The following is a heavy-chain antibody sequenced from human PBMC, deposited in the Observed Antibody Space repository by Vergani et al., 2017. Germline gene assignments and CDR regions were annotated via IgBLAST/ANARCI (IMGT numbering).Heavy chain of an antibody. J-gene: IGHJ4*02. D-gene: IGHD6-6*01. Sequence: QVQLQESGPGLVKPSETLSLTCIVSGGSISPYYWSWIRQPAGKGLEWIGRIYTSESTNYNPSLKSRVTMSVDTSKNQVYLKLSSVAAADTAVYYCAREYCSSVGFLAYWGQGTLVTVSS. V-gene: IGHV4-4*07. CDR2: IYTSEST. CDR1: GGSISPYY. CDR3: AREYCSSVGFLAY.